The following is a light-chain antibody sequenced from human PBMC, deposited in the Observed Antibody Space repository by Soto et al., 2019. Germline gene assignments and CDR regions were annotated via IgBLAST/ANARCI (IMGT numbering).Light chain of an antibody. V-gene: IGKV3-20*01. CDR1: QIISH. J-gene: IGKJ2*01. Sequence: EIVLTQSPGTLSLSPGERATLSCRASQIISHLAWYQQKPGQAPRLLISDASSRATGIPDRFSGSGSGTDFTLTISRLEPEDFAVYYCQQYGSSPPYTFGQGTKLEIK. CDR2: DAS. CDR3: QQYGSSPPYT.